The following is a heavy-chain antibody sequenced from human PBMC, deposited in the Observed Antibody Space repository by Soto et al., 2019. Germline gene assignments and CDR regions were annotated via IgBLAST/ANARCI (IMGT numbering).Heavy chain of an antibody. D-gene: IGHD2-2*01. CDR3: ARSPNIVVVPAASWFDP. J-gene: IGHJ5*02. CDR2: IYYSGST. CDR1: CGSVSSGSYY. Sequence: PSETLSLTCTVSCGSVSSGSYYWSWIRQPPGKGLEWIGYIYYSGSTNYNPSLKSRVTISVDTSKNQFSLKLSSVTAADTAVYYCARSPNIVVVPAASWFDPWGQGTLVTVSS. V-gene: IGHV4-61*01.